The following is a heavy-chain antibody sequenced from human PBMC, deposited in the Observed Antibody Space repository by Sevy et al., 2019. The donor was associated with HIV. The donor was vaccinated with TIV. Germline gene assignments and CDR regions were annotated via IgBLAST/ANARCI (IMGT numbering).Heavy chain of an antibody. CDR2: ISDYNGYT. CDR3: AREGYYYRSGTYRPPNYYGMDV. V-gene: IGHV1-18*01. CDR1: GYTFSSYG. Sequence: ASVKVSCKASGYTFSSYGISWVRQAPGQGLEWMGWISDYNGYTNYAHKFQGRVTMSTETSTRTAYMKLRSLRSDDTVVYFCAREGYYYRSGTYRPPNYYGMDVWGQGTAVTVSS. D-gene: IGHD3-10*01. J-gene: IGHJ6*02.